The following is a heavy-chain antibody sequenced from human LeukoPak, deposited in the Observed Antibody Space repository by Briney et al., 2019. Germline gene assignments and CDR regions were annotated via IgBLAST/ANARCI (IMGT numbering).Heavy chain of an antibody. V-gene: IGHV3-23*01. CDR2: ISGSGGRT. Sequence: QSGGSLRLSCAASGFTFSSYAMSWVRQAPGKGLEWVSGISGSGGRTYYADSVKGRFTISRGNSKNTLNLQMNSLRAEDTAVYYCAKGPYYYDTSGYSRRWFDPWGQGTLVTVSS. CDR1: GFTFSSYA. D-gene: IGHD3-22*01. CDR3: AKGPYYYDTSGYSRRWFDP. J-gene: IGHJ5*02.